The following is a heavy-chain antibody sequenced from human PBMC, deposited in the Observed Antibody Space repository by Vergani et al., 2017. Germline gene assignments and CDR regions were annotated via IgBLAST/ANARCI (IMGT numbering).Heavy chain of an antibody. V-gene: IGHV3-73*02. CDR1: GFTFSGSA. Sequence: EVQLVESGGGLVQPGGSLKLSCAASGFTFSGSAMHWVRQASGNGLEWVGRIRSKANSYATAYAASVKGRFTISRDDSKNTAYLQMNSLKTEDTAVYYCIVVNYYYYYMDVWGKGTTVTVSS. D-gene: IGHD2-2*01. CDR2: IRSKANSYAT. CDR3: IVVNYYYYYMDV. J-gene: IGHJ6*03.